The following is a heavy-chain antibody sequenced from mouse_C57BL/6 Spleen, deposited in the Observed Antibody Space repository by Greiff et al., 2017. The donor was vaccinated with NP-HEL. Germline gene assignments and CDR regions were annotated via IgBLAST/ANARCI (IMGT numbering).Heavy chain of an antibody. Sequence: QVQLQQSGAELVMPGASVKLSCKASGYTFTSYWMHWVKQRPGQGLEWIGEIDPSDSYTNYNQKFKGKSTLTVDKSSSTAYMQLSSLTSEDSAVYYCARRNYDYDWYFDVWGTGTTVTVSS. D-gene: IGHD2-4*01. J-gene: IGHJ1*03. CDR1: GYTFTSYW. V-gene: IGHV1-69*01. CDR2: IDPSDSYT. CDR3: ARRNYDYDWYFDV.